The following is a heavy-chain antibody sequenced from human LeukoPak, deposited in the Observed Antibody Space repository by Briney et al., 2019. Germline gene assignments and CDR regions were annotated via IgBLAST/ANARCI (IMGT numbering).Heavy chain of an antibody. V-gene: IGHV4-38-2*02. D-gene: IGHD3-10*01. CDR1: GYSISSGYY. Sequence: SETLSLTCTVSGYSISSGYYWGWIRQPPGKGLEWIGSIYHSGSTYYNPSLKSRVTISVDTSKNQFSLKLSSVTAADTAVYYCARDPVYYYGSGSYWGQGTLVTVSS. CDR3: ARDPVYYYGSGSY. J-gene: IGHJ4*02. CDR2: IYHSGST.